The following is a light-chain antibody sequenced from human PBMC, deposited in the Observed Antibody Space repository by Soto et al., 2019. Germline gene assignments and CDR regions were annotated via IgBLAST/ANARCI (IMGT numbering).Light chain of an antibody. V-gene: IGKV3-15*01. CDR3: QKYNNWPPT. Sequence: EIVLTQSPGTVSLSPGERATLSCRASQSVTSNFAWYQQKPGQAPRLLIYGASTRATGLPARFSGSGSGTEFTLTISSLQSEDFAVYYCQKYNNWPPTFGQWTKVDIK. CDR2: GAS. J-gene: IGKJ1*01. CDR1: QSVTSN.